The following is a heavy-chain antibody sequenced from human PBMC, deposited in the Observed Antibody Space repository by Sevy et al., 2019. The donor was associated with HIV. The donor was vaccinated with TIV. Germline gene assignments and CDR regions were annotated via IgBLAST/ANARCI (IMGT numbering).Heavy chain of an antibody. CDR3: AGDGGYSVKWYPLY. CDR2: ISYEGTET. J-gene: IGHJ4*01. CDR1: GFAFSTHA. D-gene: IGHD1-26*01. V-gene: IGHV3-30-3*01. Sequence: GGSLRLSCAASGFAFSTHAMHWVRQAPGKGLGWVAVISYEGTETFYAASVEGRFTISRDNSKNMLSLQINSLRPEDTAVYYCAGDGGYSVKWYPLYWGHGTLVTVSS.